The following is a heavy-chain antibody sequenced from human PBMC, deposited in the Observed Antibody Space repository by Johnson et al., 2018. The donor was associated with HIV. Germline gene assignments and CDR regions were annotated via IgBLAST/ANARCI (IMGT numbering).Heavy chain of an antibody. D-gene: IGHD6-13*01. V-gene: IGHV3-66*02. CDR1: GFTVSRNY. J-gene: IGHJ3*02. Sequence: VQLVESGGGLVQPGGSLRLSCAASGFTVSRNYMNWVRQAPGKGLDWVSVIYSGGSTYYADSVKGRFTISRDNSKNTVYLKLNSLRAEDTAVYYCARVGQLARTHAFDIWGQGTMVTVSS. CDR2: IYSGGST. CDR3: ARVGQLARTHAFDI.